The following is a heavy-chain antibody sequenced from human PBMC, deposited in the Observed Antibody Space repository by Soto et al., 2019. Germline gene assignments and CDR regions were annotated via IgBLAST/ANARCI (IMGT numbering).Heavy chain of an antibody. CDR3: ARDGGVLVVAATLWYFDY. Sequence: QVQLVESGGGVVQPGRSLRLSCAASGFTFSSYAMHWVRQAPGKGLEWGAVISYDGSNKYYADSVKGRFTISRDNSKNTLYLQMNSLRAEDTAVYYCARDGGVLVVAATLWYFDYWGQGTLVTVSS. CDR1: GFTFSSYA. D-gene: IGHD2-15*01. V-gene: IGHV3-30-3*01. J-gene: IGHJ4*02. CDR2: ISYDGSNK.